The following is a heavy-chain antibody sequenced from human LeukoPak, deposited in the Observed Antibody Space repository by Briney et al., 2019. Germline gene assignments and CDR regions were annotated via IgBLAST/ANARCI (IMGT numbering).Heavy chain of an antibody. CDR3: ARGSGSYSTYFDF. CDR2: ISWNGGST. CDR1: GFNLDVYG. J-gene: IGHJ4*02. V-gene: IGHV3-20*04. D-gene: IGHD1-26*01. Sequence: PGGSLPLSCAPSGFNLDVYGMTWARQAPGGGLEWVSGISWNGGSTAYVDSVKGRFTISRDNAKNSLYLQMNSLRGEDTALYYCARGSGSYSTYFDFWGQGTLVTVSS.